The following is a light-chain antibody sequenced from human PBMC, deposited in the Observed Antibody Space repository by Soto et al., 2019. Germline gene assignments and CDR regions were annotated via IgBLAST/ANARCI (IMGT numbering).Light chain of an antibody. CDR3: QQYNNWPYT. Sequence: EIAMTQSPATLSASPGERGTISCRASQSVSSNLAWYQQKPGQAPRLLIYAASARATGIPARFSGSGSGTDFTLTISSLQSEDFAVYYCQQYNNWPYTFGQGTKVDIK. V-gene: IGKV3-15*01. CDR2: AAS. J-gene: IGKJ2*01. CDR1: QSVSSN.